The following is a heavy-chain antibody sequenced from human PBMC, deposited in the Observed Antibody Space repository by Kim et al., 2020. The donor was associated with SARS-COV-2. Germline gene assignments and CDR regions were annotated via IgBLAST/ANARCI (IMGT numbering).Heavy chain of an antibody. Sequence: ASVKVSCKVSGYTLTELSMHWVRQAPGKGLEWMGGFDPEDGETIYAQKFQGRVTMTEDTSTDTAYMELSSLRSEDTAVYYCATAAADERPQGIRYFDWLLSRPKYYYYYMDVWGKGTTVTVSS. D-gene: IGHD3-9*01. CDR2: FDPEDGET. V-gene: IGHV1-24*01. J-gene: IGHJ6*03. CDR1: GYTLTELS. CDR3: ATAAADERPQGIRYFDWLLSRPKYYYYYMDV.